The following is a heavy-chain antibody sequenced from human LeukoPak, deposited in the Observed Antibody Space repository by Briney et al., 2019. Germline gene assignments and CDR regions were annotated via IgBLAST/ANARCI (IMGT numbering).Heavy chain of an antibody. V-gene: IGHV1-69*06. Sequence: SVKVSCKASGGTFSSYAISWVRQAPGQGLEWMGGIIPIFGTANYAQKFQGRVTITADKSTSTAYMELSSLRSEDTAVYYCARVGYCSSASCYDYWGQGTLVTVSS. CDR2: IIPIFGTA. D-gene: IGHD2-2*01. J-gene: IGHJ4*02. CDR1: GGTFSSYA. CDR3: ARVGYCSSASCYDY.